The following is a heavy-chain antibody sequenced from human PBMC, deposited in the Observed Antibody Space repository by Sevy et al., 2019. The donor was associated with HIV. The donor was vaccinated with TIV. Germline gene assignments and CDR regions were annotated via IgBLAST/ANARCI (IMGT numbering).Heavy chain of an antibody. CDR3: VRAIAKDGSF. V-gene: IGHV3-7*01. Sequence: GGSLRLSCVASGFTLNNYWMHWVRQAPGKGLEWVANIHQDGGVTYYVDSVRGRFTISRDNGRNLVFLQMNSLRVDDTALYFCVRAIAKDGSFWGQGTLVTVSS. CDR1: GFTLNNYW. CDR2: IHQDGGVT. D-gene: IGHD6-13*01. J-gene: IGHJ4*02.